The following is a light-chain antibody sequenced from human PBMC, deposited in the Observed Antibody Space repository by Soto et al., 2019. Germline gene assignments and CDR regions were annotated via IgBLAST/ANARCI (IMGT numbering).Light chain of an antibody. CDR3: QQRRNGGGT. J-gene: IGKJ4*01. Sequence: EIVLTQSPATLSLSPGERATLSCRASQSVSSYLAWYQQKPGQAPRLLIYDASNRATGIPARFSGSGSGTDFTLTISRLEPEDFAVYYCQQRRNGGGTFGEVTKVEIK. V-gene: IGKV3-11*01. CDR2: DAS. CDR1: QSVSSY.